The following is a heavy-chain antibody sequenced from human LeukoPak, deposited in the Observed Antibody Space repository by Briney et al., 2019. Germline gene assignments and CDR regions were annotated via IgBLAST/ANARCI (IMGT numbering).Heavy chain of an antibody. CDR2: ISYDGSNK. CDR3: ARASRAASFDY. V-gene: IGHV3-30-3*01. J-gene: IGHJ4*02. D-gene: IGHD2-15*01. CDR1: GFTFSSYA. Sequence: QAGGSLRLSCAASGFTFSSYAMHWVRQAPGKGLEWVAVISYDGSNKYYADSVKGRFTISRDNSKNTLYLQMNSLRAEDTAVYYCARASRAASFDYWGQGTLVTVSS.